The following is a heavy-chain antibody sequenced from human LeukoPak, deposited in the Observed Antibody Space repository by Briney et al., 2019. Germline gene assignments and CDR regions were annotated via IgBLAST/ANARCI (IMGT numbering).Heavy chain of an antibody. CDR1: GGSFSGYY. Sequence: SETLSLTCAVYGGSFSGYYWSWIRQPPGKGLEWIGEINHSGSTNYNPSLKSRVTISVDTSKNQFSLKLSSVTAADTAVYYCAGAHYYDSSGQRVPFDYWGQGTLVTVSS. J-gene: IGHJ4*02. CDR3: AGAHYYDSSGQRVPFDY. V-gene: IGHV4-34*01. CDR2: INHSGST. D-gene: IGHD3-22*01.